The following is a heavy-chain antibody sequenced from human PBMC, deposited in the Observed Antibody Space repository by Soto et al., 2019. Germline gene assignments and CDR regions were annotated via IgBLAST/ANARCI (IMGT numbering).Heavy chain of an antibody. J-gene: IGHJ6*03. Sequence: PSETLSLTCAVYGGSFSGYYWSWIRQPPGKGLEWIGEINHSGSTNYNPSLKSRVTISVDTSKNQFSLKLSSVTAADTAVYYCARAQGYPHYYYYYMDVWGKGNTVTVSS. CDR2: INHSGST. CDR3: ARAQGYPHYYYYYMDV. V-gene: IGHV4-34*01. D-gene: IGHD6-13*01. CDR1: GGSFSGYY.